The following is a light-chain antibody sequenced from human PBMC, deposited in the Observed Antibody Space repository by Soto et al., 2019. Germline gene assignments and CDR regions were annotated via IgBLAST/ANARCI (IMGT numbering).Light chain of an antibody. Sequence: DIQMTQSPSSLSASFGDSVTTTCRASQSISRYLNWYQQKQGKAPKLXXYAASSLQSGVPSSFSGSGSGTDLTLTISSLQPEVFAVYYGQQYNNWPPITFGRGTRLEIK. CDR2: AAS. V-gene: IGKV1-39*01. J-gene: IGKJ5*01. CDR1: QSISRY. CDR3: QQYNNWPPIT.